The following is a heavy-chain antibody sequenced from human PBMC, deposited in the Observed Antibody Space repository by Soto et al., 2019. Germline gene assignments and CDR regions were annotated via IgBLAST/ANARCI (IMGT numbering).Heavy chain of an antibody. V-gene: IGHV3-49*03. CDR3: TRESPRVVVVAATAGAFDI. J-gene: IGHJ3*02. CDR1: GFTFGDYA. Sequence: GGSLRLSCTASGFTFGDYAMSWFRQAPGKGLEWVGFIRSKAYGGTTEYAASVKGRFTISRDDSKSIAHLQMNSLKTEDTAVYYCTRESPRVVVVAATAGAFDIWGQGTMVTVS. CDR2: IRSKAYGGTT. D-gene: IGHD2-15*01.